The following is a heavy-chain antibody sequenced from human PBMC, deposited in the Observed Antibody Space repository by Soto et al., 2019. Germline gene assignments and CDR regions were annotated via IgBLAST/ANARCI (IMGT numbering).Heavy chain of an antibody. Sequence: SETLSLTCAVYGGSFSGYYWSWIRQPPGKGLEWIGEINHSGSTNYNPSLKSRVTISVDTSKNQFSLKLSSVTAADTAVYYCARGRGRRGSYPGRWFDPWGQGTLVTVSS. J-gene: IGHJ5*02. CDR3: ARGRGRRGSYPGRWFDP. D-gene: IGHD1-26*01. V-gene: IGHV4-34*01. CDR1: GGSFSGYY. CDR2: INHSGST.